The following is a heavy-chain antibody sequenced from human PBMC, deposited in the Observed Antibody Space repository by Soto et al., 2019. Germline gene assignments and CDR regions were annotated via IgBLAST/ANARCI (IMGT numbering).Heavy chain of an antibody. CDR3: TRVAEYLSHSYYYGMDV. CDR2: IHYSGIT. CDR1: GGSIRSGGYY. J-gene: IGHJ6*02. V-gene: IGHV4-31*03. Sequence: SETLSLTCTVSGGSIRSGGYYWSWIRQYPGKGLEWIGYIHYSGITYYNPSLKSRVIISVDTSKNQFSLKLSSLTAADAAVYYCTRVAEYLSHSYYYGMDVWGQGTTVTVSS. D-gene: IGHD6-6*01.